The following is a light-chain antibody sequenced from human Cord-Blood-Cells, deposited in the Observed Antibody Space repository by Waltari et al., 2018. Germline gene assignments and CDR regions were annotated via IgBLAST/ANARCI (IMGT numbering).Light chain of an antibody. V-gene: IGLV2-23*01. CDR1: SSDVGSYNL. Sequence: QSALTQPASVSGSPGQSITISCTGTSSDVGSYNLVSWYQQHTGKAPKLMIYEGSKRPSGVSNRFSGSKSGSSASRTISGLQAEDEADYYCCSYAGSSTWVFGGGTKLTVL. CDR3: CSYAGSSTWV. J-gene: IGLJ3*02. CDR2: EGS.